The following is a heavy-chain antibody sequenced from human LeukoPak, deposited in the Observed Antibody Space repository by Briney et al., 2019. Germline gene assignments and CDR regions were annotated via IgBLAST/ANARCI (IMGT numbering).Heavy chain of an antibody. D-gene: IGHD5-12*01. CDR3: ARGLNQYRSLGY. J-gene: IGHJ4*02. CDR1: GGSISSYY. Sequence: SETLSLTCTVSGGSISSYYWSWIRQPPGKGLEWIGEINHSGSTNYNPSLKSRVTISVDTSKNQFSLKLSSVTAADTAVYYCARGLNQYRSLGYWGQGTLVTVSS. CDR2: INHSGST. V-gene: IGHV4-34*01.